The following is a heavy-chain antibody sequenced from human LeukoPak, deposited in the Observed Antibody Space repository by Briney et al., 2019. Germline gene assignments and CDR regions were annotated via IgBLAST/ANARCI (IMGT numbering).Heavy chain of an antibody. CDR1: GYTFTSYG. CDR2: IIPIFGTA. D-gene: IGHD6-6*01. J-gene: IGHJ4*02. V-gene: IGHV1-69*13. Sequence: SVKVSCKASGYTFTSYGISWVRQAPGQGLEWMGGIIPIFGTANYAQKFQGRVTITADESTSTAYMELSSLRSEDTAVYYCARVSVYSSSPYFDYWGQGTLVTVSS. CDR3: ARVSVYSSSPYFDY.